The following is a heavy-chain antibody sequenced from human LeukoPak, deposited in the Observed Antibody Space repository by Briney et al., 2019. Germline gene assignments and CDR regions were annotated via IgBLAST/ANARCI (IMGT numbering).Heavy chain of an antibody. CDR1: GFSFRTYG. CDR2: ISYDGSNK. J-gene: IGHJ4*02. Sequence: GGSLRLSCAASGFSFRTYGMHWVRQAPGKGLEWVAVISYDGSNKYYADSVKGRFTISRDNSKNTLYLQMNSLRAEDTAVYYCARGQDYGDYGYYFDYWGQGTLVTVSS. V-gene: IGHV3-30*03. CDR3: ARGQDYGDYGYYFDY. D-gene: IGHD4-17*01.